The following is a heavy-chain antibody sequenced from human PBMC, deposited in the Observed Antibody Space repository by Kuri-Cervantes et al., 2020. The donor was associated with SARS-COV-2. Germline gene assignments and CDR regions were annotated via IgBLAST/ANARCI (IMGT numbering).Heavy chain of an antibody. V-gene: IGHV4-39*07. D-gene: IGHD1-26*01. Sequence: ESLKISCTVSGGSISSSSYYWGWIRQPPGKGLEWIGSIYYSGSTYYNPSLKSRVTISVDTSKNQFSLKLSSVTAADTAVYYCARARLVGAVIFDYWGQGTLVTVSS. J-gene: IGHJ4*02. CDR2: IYYSGST. CDR1: GGSISSSSYY. CDR3: ARARLVGAVIFDY.